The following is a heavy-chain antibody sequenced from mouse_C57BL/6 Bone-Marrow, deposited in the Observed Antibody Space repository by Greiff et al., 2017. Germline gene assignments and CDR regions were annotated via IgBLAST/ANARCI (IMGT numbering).Heavy chain of an antibody. CDR1: GFNIKDYY. D-gene: IGHD1-1*01. CDR3: TTCYYGSRGWYFDV. J-gene: IGHJ1*03. V-gene: IGHV14-1*01. CDR2: IDPEDGDT. Sequence: EVQLQQSGAELVRPGASVKLSCTASGFNIKDYYMHWVKQRPEQGLEWIGRIDPEDGDTEYAPKFQGKATMTADTSSNTAYLQLSSLTSEDTAVYYCTTCYYGSRGWYFDVWGTGTTVTVSS.